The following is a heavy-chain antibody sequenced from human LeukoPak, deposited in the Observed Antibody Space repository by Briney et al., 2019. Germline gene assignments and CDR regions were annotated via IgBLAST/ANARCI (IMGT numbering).Heavy chain of an antibody. D-gene: IGHD1-1*01. CDR2: INPNSGGT. V-gene: IGHV1-2*02. CDR1: GYTFTGYY. Sequence: GASVKVSCKASGYTFTGYYMHWVRQAPGQGLEWMGWINPNSGGTNYAQKFQGRVTMTRDTSISTAYMDLSRLRTDDTAVYYCATALEASLYYMDVWGKGTTVTISS. CDR3: ATALEASLYYMDV. J-gene: IGHJ6*03.